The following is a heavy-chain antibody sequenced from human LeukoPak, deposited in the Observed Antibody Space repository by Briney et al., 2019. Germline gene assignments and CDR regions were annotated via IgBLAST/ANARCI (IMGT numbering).Heavy chain of an antibody. V-gene: IGHV3-7*01. CDR3: ARDGGVYYDSSGAIDY. CDR1: GFSFSNHW. D-gene: IGHD3-22*01. Sequence: GGSLRLSCAASGFSFSNHWMTWVRQAPGKGLEWVANIKPDGSQQYYVDSMKGRFTISRDNSKNTLYLQMNSLRAEDTAVYYCARDGGVYYDSSGAIDYWGQGTLVTVSS. J-gene: IGHJ4*02. CDR2: IKPDGSQQ.